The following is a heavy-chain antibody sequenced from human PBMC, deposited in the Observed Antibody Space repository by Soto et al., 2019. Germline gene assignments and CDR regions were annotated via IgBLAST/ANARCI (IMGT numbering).Heavy chain of an antibody. J-gene: IGHJ4*02. D-gene: IGHD4-17*01. Sequence: QVQLQESGPGLVKPSETLSLTCAVSGGSFSSYYWSWIRQPPGEGLEWIGSIYYSGSTNYNPSLTSRVTISLDTSKNRFSLKLSSVTAADTAVYFCARAYYGDYPYFDYWGQGTLVTVSS. CDR2: IYYSGST. V-gene: IGHV4-59*01. CDR1: GGSFSSYY. CDR3: ARAYYGDYPYFDY.